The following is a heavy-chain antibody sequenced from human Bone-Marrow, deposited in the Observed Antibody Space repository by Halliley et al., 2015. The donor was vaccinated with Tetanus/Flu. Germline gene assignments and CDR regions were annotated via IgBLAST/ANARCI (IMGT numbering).Heavy chain of an antibody. J-gene: IGHJ6*02. Sequence: QMQLVQSGGGVVQPGKSLRLSCVASGLTFSSYGMHWVRQAPGKGLEWVAVIWHDGSKTYYADAVKGRFTISRDNSQNKLYLQMSSRRADDTAVYYCVRDRGLVPPAVGPDYYFGMDVWGQGTTVTVSS. D-gene: IGHD6-19*01. CDR3: VRDRGLVPPAVGPDYYFGMDV. V-gene: IGHV3-33*01. CDR1: GLTFSSYG. CDR2: IWHDGSKT.